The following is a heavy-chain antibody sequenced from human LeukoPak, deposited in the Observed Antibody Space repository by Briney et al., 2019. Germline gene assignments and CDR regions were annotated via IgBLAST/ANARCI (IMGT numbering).Heavy chain of an antibody. J-gene: IGHJ4*02. CDR2: IYYTGST. D-gene: IGHD3-16*01. CDR1: GGSISGYY. Sequence: SETLSLTCTVSGGSISGYYGTWIRQPPGKGLEWIGYIYYTGSTNYNPSLKSRVTFSVDTSKNQFSLRLNSVTPADTAVYYCGRGSYYDYWGQGTLVTVSS. V-gene: IGHV4-59*03. CDR3: GRGSYYDY.